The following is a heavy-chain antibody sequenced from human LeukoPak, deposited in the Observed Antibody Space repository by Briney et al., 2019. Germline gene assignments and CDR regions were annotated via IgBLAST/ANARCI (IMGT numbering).Heavy chain of an antibody. Sequence: ASVKVSCKASGYTFTSYYMHWVRQAPGQGLEWMGIINPSGGSTSYAQKFQGRVTMTRDMSTSTVYMELSSLRSEDTAVYYCARDRYCSSTSCSTLDYWGQGTLVTVSS. V-gene: IGHV1-46*01. CDR1: GYTFTSYY. CDR3: ARDRYCSSTSCSTLDY. J-gene: IGHJ4*02. D-gene: IGHD2-2*01. CDR2: INPSGGST.